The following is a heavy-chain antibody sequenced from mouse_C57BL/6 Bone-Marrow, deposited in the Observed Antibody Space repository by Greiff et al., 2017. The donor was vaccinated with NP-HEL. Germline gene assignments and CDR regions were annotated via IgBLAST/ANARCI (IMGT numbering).Heavy chain of an antibody. D-gene: IGHD4-1*01. V-gene: IGHV1-55*01. CDR3: ARRGPLTGTGFAY. Sequence: QVQLQQPGAELVKPGASVKMSCKASGYTFTSYWITWVKQRPGQGLEWIGDIYPGSGSTNYNEKFKSKATLTVDTSSSTAYMQLSSLTSEDSAVYYCARRGPLTGTGFAYWGQGTLVTVSA. J-gene: IGHJ3*01. CDR2: IYPGSGST. CDR1: GYTFTSYW.